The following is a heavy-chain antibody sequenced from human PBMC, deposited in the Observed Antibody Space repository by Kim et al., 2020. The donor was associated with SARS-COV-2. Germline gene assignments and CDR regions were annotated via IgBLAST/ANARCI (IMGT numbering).Heavy chain of an antibody. CDR3: TRDRRDGYNYETFFDY. CDR2: IRSKAYGGTT. Sequence: GGSLRLSCTASGFTFGDYAMSWVRQAPGKGLEWVGFIRSKAYGGTTEYAASVKGRFTISRDDSKSIAYLQMNSLKTEDTAVYYCTRDRRDGYNYETFFDYWGQGTLVTVSS. J-gene: IGHJ4*02. CDR1: GFTFGDYA. D-gene: IGHD5-12*01. V-gene: IGHV3-49*04.